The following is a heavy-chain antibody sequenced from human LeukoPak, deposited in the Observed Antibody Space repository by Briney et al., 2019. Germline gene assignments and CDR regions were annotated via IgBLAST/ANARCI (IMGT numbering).Heavy chain of an antibody. V-gene: IGHV4-4*07. CDR1: GGSISSYY. D-gene: IGHD6-13*01. CDR2: IYTSGST. CDR3: ARETEKQQLVPSFDP. J-gene: IGHJ5*02. Sequence: SETLSLTCTVSGGSISSYYWSWIRQPAGKGLEWIGRIYTSGSTNYNPSLKSRVTMSVDTSKNQFSLKLSSVTAADTAVYYCARETEKQQLVPSFDPWGQGTLVTVSS.